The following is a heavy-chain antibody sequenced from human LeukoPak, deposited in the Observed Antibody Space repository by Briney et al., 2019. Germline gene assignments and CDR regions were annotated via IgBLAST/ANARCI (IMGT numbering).Heavy chain of an antibody. D-gene: IGHD3-3*01. Sequence: GGSLRLSCAASGFPFRYYWMHWVPRARGKGMVLVTNIQADETEECYVVSVMGRFTTARENAKSSVFLEMDSLRVEDRAVYYGASGLSAWGQGTMVTVSS. CDR2: IQADETEE. J-gene: IGHJ4*02. CDR1: GFPFRYYW. V-gene: IGHV3-7*03. CDR3: ASGLSA.